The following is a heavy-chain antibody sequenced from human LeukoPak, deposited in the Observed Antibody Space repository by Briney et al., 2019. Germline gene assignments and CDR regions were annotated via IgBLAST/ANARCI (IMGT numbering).Heavy chain of an antibody. Sequence: GGSLRLSCAASGFTFRTYGMHWVRQAPGKGLEWVAVVRYDGGNKHYADSVKGRFTISRDNSKNTLYLQMNSLRAEDTAVYYCAKDSSGSYYLHLDYWGQGTLVTVSS. CDR2: VRYDGGNK. D-gene: IGHD1-26*01. CDR1: GFTFRTYG. CDR3: AKDSSGSYYLHLDY. J-gene: IGHJ4*02. V-gene: IGHV3-30*02.